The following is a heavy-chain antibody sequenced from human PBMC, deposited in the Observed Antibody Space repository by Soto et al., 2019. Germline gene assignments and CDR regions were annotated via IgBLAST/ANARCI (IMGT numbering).Heavy chain of an antibody. CDR2: IYHSGST. CDR1: GGSISSGGYS. Sequence: PSETLSLTCAVSGGSISSGGYSWSWIRQPPGKGLEWIGYIYHSGSTYYNPSLKSRVTISVDRSKNQFSLQLSSVTAAATAVYYCARGGEHGDPYYYCCGMGVWGQGTTGAVSS. CDR3: ARGGEHGDPYYYCCGMGV. J-gene: IGHJ6*01. D-gene: IGHD4-17*01. V-gene: IGHV4-30-2*01.